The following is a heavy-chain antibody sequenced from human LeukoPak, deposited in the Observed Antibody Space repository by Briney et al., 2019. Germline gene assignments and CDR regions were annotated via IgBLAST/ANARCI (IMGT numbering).Heavy chain of an antibody. CDR2: FDPEDGET. CDR1: GNTLTELS. D-gene: IGHD1-26*01. CDR3: ATGGWELLRGPYVFDI. V-gene: IGHV1-24*01. Sequence: ASVKVSCKVSGNTLTELSMHWVRQAPGKGLEWMGGFDPEDGETIHAQKFQGRVTMTEDTSTDTAYMELSSLRSEDTAVYYCATGGWELLRGPYVFDIWGQGTMVTVSS. J-gene: IGHJ3*02.